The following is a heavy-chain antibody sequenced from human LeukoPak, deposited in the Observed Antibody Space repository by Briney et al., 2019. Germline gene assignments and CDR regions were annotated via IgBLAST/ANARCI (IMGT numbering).Heavy chain of an antibody. CDR1: GGPISTYY. CDR3: ARADDRSGYFGGRFDS. J-gene: IGHJ5*01. D-gene: IGHD3-22*01. CDR2: VFYSGGT. Sequence: SETLSLTCTVSGGPISTYYWSWIRQPPGKRLEWIGYVFYSGGTNYNPSLKSRVTISVDTSKNQFSLKLTSVTAADTALYYCARADDRSGYFGGRFDSWGQGTLVTVSS. V-gene: IGHV4-59*01.